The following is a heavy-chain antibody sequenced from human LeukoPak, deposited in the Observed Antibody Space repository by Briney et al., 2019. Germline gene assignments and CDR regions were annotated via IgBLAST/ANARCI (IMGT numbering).Heavy chain of an antibody. CDR3: ARGGSGGDCSAFDY. J-gene: IGHJ4*02. CDR2: IYYSGST. CDR1: GGSISSYY. V-gene: IGHV4-59*01. Sequence: SETLSLTCTVSGGSISSYYWSWIRQPPGKGLEWIGYIYYSGSTNYNPSLKSRVTISVDTSKNQFSLKLSSVTAADTAVYYCARGGSGGDCSAFDYWGQRTLVTVSS. D-gene: IGHD2-21*02.